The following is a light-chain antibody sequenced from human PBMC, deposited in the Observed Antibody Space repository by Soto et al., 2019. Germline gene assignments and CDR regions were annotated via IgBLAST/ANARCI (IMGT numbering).Light chain of an antibody. CDR2: DNN. CDR3: GTWESYLSVGV. V-gene: IGLV1-51*01. CDR1: GSNIGSNS. Sequence: QSVLTQPTSVSAAPGQTVTISCSGRGSNIGSNSVSWYQQVPGTAPKLLLYDNNKRPSGIPDRFSGSKSGTSATLVITGLQTADEAEYYCGTWESYLSVGVFGGGTKLTVL. J-gene: IGLJ2*01.